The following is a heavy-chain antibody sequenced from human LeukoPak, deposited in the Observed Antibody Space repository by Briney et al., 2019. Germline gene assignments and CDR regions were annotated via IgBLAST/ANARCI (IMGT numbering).Heavy chain of an antibody. D-gene: IGHD5-12*01. J-gene: IGHJ6*03. CDR2: INPNSGGT. CDR3: AKDRYGDYEAPFHYYMDA. V-gene: IGHV1-2*02. CDR1: GYTFTGYY. Sequence: EASVKVSCKASGYTFTGYYMHWVRQAPGQGLEWMGWINPNSGGTNYAQKLQGRVTITRDTSIDTAYMQLSRLRSDDTAVYYCAKDRYGDYEAPFHYYMDAWGRGITVTVSS.